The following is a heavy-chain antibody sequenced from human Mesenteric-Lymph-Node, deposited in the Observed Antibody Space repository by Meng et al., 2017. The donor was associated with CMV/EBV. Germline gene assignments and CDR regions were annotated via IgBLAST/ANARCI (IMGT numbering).Heavy chain of an antibody. V-gene: IGHV3-7*01. CDR2: IKEDGSEK. CDR1: GFTFSIYS. D-gene: IGHD3-16*01. J-gene: IGHJ4*02. CDR3: ARDPWGSYFDF. Sequence: GESLKISCTASGFTFSIYSMNWVRQAPGKGLEWVANIKEDGSEKNYVDSVKGRFTISRDNAKNSLFLQMNSLRADDTAVYYCARDPWGSYFDFWGQGTLVTVSS.